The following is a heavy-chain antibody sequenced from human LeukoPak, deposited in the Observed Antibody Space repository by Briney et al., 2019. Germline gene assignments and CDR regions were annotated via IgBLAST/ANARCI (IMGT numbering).Heavy chain of an antibody. V-gene: IGHV3-74*01. D-gene: IGHD5-18*01. CDR3: VRDGYSYGFMLAFDI. CDR1: GFTISSYW. J-gene: IGHJ3*02. CDR2: INSDGSST. Sequence: GGSLRLSCAASGFTISSYWMSWVRQAPGKGLVLVSRINSDGSSTSYADSVKGRFTISRDSAKNTLYLQMNSLRAEDTAVYYCVRDGYSYGFMLAFDIWGLGTRVTVSS.